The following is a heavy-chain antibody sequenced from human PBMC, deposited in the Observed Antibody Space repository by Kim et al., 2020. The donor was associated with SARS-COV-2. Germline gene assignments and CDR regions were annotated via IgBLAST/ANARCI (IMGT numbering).Heavy chain of an antibody. CDR2: ISSSSTYI. CDR3: ARNYMTTVTTSDY. J-gene: IGHJ4*02. V-gene: IGHV3-21*01. D-gene: IGHD4-17*01. Sequence: GGSLRLSCAASGFIFNDYSMNWVRQAPGKGLEWVSSISSSSTYIYYADSLKGRFTISRDNAKNLLFLQMNSLRAEDTAVYYCARNYMTTVTTSDYWGQGTLVTVSS. CDR1: GFIFNDYS.